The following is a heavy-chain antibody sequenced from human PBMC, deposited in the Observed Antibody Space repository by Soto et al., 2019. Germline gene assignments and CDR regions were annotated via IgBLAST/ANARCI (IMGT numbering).Heavy chain of an antibody. V-gene: IGHV3-30-3*01. J-gene: IGHJ4*02. CDR1: GFTFSSYA. Sequence: QVQLVESGGGVVQPGRSLRLSCAASGFTFSSYAMHWVRRAPGKGLEWMAVMSYDGSNKYYADSVKGRFTISRDNSKNQLYLQMNSLRHEDTALYYCERDGGAYWGQGTLVIVSS. D-gene: IGHD3-16*01. CDR3: ERDGGAY. CDR2: MSYDGSNK.